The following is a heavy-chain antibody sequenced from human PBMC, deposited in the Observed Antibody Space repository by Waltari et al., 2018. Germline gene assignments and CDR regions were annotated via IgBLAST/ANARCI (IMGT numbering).Heavy chain of an antibody. D-gene: IGHD5-12*01. Sequence: QVQLQESGPGLVKPSETLSLTCAVSGYSISSGYYWGWIRQPPGKGLEWIGSIYHSGSTYYNPSLKSRVTISVDTSKNQFSLKLSSVTAADTAVYYCARSRLRLRAGTFDIWGQGTMVTVSS. CDR1: GYSISSGYY. CDR3: ARSRLRLRAGTFDI. V-gene: IGHV4-38-2*01. J-gene: IGHJ3*02. CDR2: IYHSGST.